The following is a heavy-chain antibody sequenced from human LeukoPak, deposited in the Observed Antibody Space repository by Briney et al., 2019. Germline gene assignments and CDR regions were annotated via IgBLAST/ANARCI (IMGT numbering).Heavy chain of an antibody. Sequence: GGTLRLSCAASGFTFSSYGMSWVRQAPGKGLEWVSAISGSGGSTYYADSVKGRFTISRDNAKNSLYLQMNSLRAEDTAVYYCASDCSSTSCYSYWGQGTLVTVSS. CDR3: ASDCSSTSCYSY. V-gene: IGHV3-23*01. CDR2: ISGSGGST. J-gene: IGHJ4*02. CDR1: GFTFSSYG. D-gene: IGHD2-2*02.